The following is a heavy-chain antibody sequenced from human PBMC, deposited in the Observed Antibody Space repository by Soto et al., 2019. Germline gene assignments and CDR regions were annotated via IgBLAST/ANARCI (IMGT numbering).Heavy chain of an antibody. CDR2: IYYSGST. CDR3: ATQEVGGSYVYTFDP. Sequence: PSETLSLTCVVSGGSLSSYYWSWIRQPPGKGLEWIGYIYYSGSTNYNPSLKSRVTISVDTSKNQFSLKLSSVTAADTAVYYCATQEVGGSYVYTFDPWGQGTLVTVSS. J-gene: IGHJ5*02. V-gene: IGHV4-59*08. D-gene: IGHD1-26*01. CDR1: GGSLSSYY.